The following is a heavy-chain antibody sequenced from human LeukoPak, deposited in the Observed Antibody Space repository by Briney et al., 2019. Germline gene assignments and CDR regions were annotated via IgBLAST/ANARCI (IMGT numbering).Heavy chain of an antibody. CDR3: ARGGVATITGDFDY. CDR2: IIPIFGTA. V-gene: IGHV1-69*13. J-gene: IGHJ4*02. Sequence: SVKVSCKASGYTFTSYGISWVRQAPGQGLEWMGGIIPIFGTANYAQKFQGRVTITADESTSTAYMELSSLRSEDTAVYYCARGGVATITGDFDYWGQGTLVTVSS. CDR1: GYTFTSYG. D-gene: IGHD5-12*01.